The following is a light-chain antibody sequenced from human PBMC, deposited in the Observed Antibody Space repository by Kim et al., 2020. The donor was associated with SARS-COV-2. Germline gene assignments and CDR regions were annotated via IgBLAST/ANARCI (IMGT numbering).Light chain of an antibody. CDR3: QQSNTTPPT. J-gene: IGKJ1*01. CDR2: AAS. V-gene: IGKV1-39*01. Sequence: ASVGDRGTITCRASQSISSYLNWYQQKPGKAPKLLISAASNLQSGVPSGFSGSGSRTDFTLTISSLQPGDFATYYCQQSNTTPPTFGQGTKVDIK. CDR1: QSISSY.